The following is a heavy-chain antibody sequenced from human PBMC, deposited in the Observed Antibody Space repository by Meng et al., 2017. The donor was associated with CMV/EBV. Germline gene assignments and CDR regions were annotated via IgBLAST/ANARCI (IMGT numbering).Heavy chain of an antibody. CDR1: GGSISSYY. V-gene: IGHV4-59*01. Sequence: GSLRLSCTVSGGSISSYYWSWIRQPPGKGLEWIGYINYSGSTNYNPSLKSRVTISVDTSKNQFSLKLSSVTAADTAVYYCARGYSSSWHVSAFDIWGQGTMVTVSS. J-gene: IGHJ3*02. CDR2: INYSGST. CDR3: ARGYSSSWHVSAFDI. D-gene: IGHD6-13*01.